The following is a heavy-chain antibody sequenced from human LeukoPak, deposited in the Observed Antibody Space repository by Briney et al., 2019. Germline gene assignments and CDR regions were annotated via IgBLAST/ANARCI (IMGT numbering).Heavy chain of an antibody. V-gene: IGHV3-21*01. CDR1: GFTFSRYS. CDR3: ARLITMMYYMAV. J-gene: IGHJ6*03. Sequence: GGSLRLSCAASGFTFSRYSMNWVRQAPGKGLEWVSSLSSSSGLIYYGDSVKGRFTVSRDNAKRSLYLQMNSLRADDTAVYYWARLITMMYYMAVWGKGTTVTVSS. D-gene: IGHD3-22*01. CDR2: LSSSSGLI.